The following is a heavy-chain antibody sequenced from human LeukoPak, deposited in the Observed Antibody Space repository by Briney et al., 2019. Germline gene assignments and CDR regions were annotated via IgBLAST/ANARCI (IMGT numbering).Heavy chain of an antibody. CDR1: DDSITMYY. V-gene: IGHV4-59*05. D-gene: IGHD3-22*01. CDR2: IYYSGST. Sequence: SETLSLTCTVSDDSITMYYWTWIRQPPGKGLEWIGSIYYSGSTYYNPSLKSRVTISVDTSKNQFSLKLSSVTAADTAVYYCAIRGGWLGFDYWGQGTLVTVSS. J-gene: IGHJ4*02. CDR3: AIRGGWLGFDY.